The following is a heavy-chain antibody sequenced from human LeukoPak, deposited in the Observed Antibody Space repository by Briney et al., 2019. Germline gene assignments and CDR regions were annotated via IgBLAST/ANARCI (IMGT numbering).Heavy chain of an antibody. CDR3: ARRRYSSGGGYYYYYMDV. CDR2: IYYSGST. D-gene: IGHD6-19*01. V-gene: IGHV4-39*01. J-gene: IGHJ6*03. CDR1: GGSISSSSYY. Sequence: SETLSLTCTVSGGSISSSSYYWGWIRQPPGKGLERIGSIYYSGSTYYNPSLKSRVTISVDTSKNQFSLKLSSVTAADTAVYYCARRRYSSGGGYYYYYMDVWGKGTTVTVSS.